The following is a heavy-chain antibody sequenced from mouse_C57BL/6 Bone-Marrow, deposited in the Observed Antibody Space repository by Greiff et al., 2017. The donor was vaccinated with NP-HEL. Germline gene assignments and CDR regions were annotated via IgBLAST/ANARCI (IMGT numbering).Heavy chain of an antibody. CDR1: GYTFTSYW. Sequence: QVQLKQPGAELVKPGASVKLSCKASGYTFTSYWMHWVKQRPGQGLEWIGMIHPNSGSTNYTEKFKSKATLTVDKSSSTAYMQLSSLTSEDSAVYYCARNYAMDYWGKGTLVTVSS. V-gene: IGHV1-64*01. J-gene: IGHJ4*01. CDR2: IHPNSGST. CDR3: ARNYAMDY.